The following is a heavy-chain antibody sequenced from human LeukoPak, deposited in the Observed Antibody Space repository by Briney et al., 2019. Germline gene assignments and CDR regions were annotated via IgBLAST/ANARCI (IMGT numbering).Heavy chain of an antibody. CDR1: GFTFTSSA. J-gene: IGHJ4*02. V-gene: IGHV1-58*02. D-gene: IGHD2-15*01. CDR2: IVVGSGNT. CDR3: AAVYCSGGSCYSEVLDY. Sequence: SVKVSCKASGFTFTSSAMQWVRQARGQRLEWIGWIVVGSGNTNYAQKFQERVTITRDMSTSTAYMELSSLRSEDTAAYYCAAVYCSGGSCYSEVLDYWGQGTLVTVSS.